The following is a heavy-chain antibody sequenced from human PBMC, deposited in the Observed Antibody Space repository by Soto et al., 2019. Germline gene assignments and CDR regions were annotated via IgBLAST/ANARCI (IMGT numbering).Heavy chain of an antibody. CDR3: ARGFYDSSGYLYYFDY. Sequence: SETLSLTCTVSGGSVSSYYWSWIRQPPGKGLEWIGYIYYSGSTNYNPSLKSRVTISVDTSKNQFSLKLSSVTAADTAVYYCARGFYDSSGYLYYFDYWGQGTLVTVSS. J-gene: IGHJ4*02. V-gene: IGHV4-59*02. CDR1: GGSVSSYY. CDR2: IYYSGST. D-gene: IGHD3-22*01.